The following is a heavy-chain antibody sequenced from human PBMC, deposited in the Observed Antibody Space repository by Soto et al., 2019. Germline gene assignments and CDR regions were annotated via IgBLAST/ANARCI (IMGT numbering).Heavy chain of an antibody. J-gene: IGHJ6*03. D-gene: IGHD3-3*01. Sequence: GGSLRLSCAASGFTFSSYWMSWVRQAPGKGLEWVANIKQDGSEKYYVDSVKGRFTISRDNAKNSLYLQMNSLRAEDTAVYYCARDNDPLLRFLEWLPPTYYYYYMDVWGKGTTVTVSS. V-gene: IGHV3-7*01. CDR3: ARDNDPLLRFLEWLPPTYYYYYMDV. CDR2: IKQDGSEK. CDR1: GFTFSSYW.